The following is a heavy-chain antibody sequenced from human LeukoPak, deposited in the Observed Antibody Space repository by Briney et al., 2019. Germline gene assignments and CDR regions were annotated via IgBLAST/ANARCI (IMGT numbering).Heavy chain of an antibody. J-gene: IGHJ3*02. CDR3: ARGHPRGDAFDI. CDR1: GFTFSSYD. Sequence: GRSLRLSCAASGFTFSSYDMHWVRQATGKGLEWVSAIGTAGDTYYPGSVKGRFTISRENAKNSLYLQMNSLRAGDTAVYYCARGHPRGDAFDIWGQGTMVTVSS. CDR2: IGTAGDT. V-gene: IGHV3-13*01.